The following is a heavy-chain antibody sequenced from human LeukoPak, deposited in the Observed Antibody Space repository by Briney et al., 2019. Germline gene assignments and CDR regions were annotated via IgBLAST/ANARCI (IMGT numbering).Heavy chain of an antibody. V-gene: IGHV4-34*01. D-gene: IGHD6-13*01. CDR3: ARERYVTTRGGAAAGFLDY. CDR2: INHGGST. Sequence: PSETLSLTCAVYGGSLSSYYWNWIRQPPGKGLEWIGEINHGGSTNYNPSLKSRVTISVDTSQKQFSLRLSSVTAADTAVYYCARERYVTTRGGAAAGFLDYWGQGTLVTVST. CDR1: GGSLSSYY. J-gene: IGHJ4*02.